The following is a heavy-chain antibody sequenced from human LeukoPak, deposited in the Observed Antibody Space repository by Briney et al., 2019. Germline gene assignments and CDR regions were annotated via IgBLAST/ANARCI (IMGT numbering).Heavy chain of an antibody. CDR2: ISSSGSTI. CDR3: ARDSSGWYHWFDP. Sequence: GGSLRLSCAASGFTFSSYGMSWVRQAPGKGLEWVSAISSSGSTIYYADSVKGRFTISRDNAKNSLYLQMNSLRAEDTAVYYCARDSSGWYHWFDPWGQGTLVTVSS. D-gene: IGHD6-19*01. CDR1: GFTFSSYG. V-gene: IGHV3-48*04. J-gene: IGHJ5*02.